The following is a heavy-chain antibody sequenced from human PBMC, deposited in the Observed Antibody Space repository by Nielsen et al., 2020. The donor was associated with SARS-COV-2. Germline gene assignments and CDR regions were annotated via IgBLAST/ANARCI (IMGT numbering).Heavy chain of an antibody. CDR2: ISSNGGST. CDR1: GFTFSSYA. CDR3: ARPGVSGSSYYYYGMDV. V-gene: IGHV3-64*01. J-gene: IGHJ6*02. Sequence: GGSLRLSCTASGFTFSSYAMHWVRQAPGKGLEYVSAISSNGGSTYYANSVKGRFTISRDNSKNTLYLQMGSLRAEDMAVYYCARPGVSGSSYYYYGMDVWGQGTTVTVSS. D-gene: IGHD3-10*01.